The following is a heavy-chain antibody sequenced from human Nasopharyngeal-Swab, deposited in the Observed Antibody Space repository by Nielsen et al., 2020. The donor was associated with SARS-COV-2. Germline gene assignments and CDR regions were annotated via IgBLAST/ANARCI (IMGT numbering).Heavy chain of an antibody. V-gene: IGHV4-39*07. Sequence: SETLSLTCTVSARSISSTSYSSGWLRQPPGKGLEWIGSIYYSGSTYYNPSLKSRVTISVDTSKNQFSLKLSSVTAADTAVYYCARGASEVVVIVWFDPWGQGTLVTVSS. CDR2: IYYSGST. CDR1: ARSISSTSYS. CDR3: ARGASEVVVIVWFDP. J-gene: IGHJ5*02. D-gene: IGHD3-22*01.